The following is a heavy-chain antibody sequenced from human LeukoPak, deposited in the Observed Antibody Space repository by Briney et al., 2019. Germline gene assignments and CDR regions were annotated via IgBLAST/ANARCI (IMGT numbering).Heavy chain of an antibody. J-gene: IGHJ5*02. CDR1: GYTFTGYY. Sequence: ASVKVSCKASGYTFTGYYMHWVRQAPGQGLEWMGWINPNSGGTNYAQKFQGRVTMTRDTSISTAYMELSRLRSDDTAVYYCARVAYSSGWYRDNWFGPWGQGTLVTVSS. V-gene: IGHV1-2*02. CDR2: INPNSGGT. D-gene: IGHD6-19*01. CDR3: ARVAYSSGWYRDNWFGP.